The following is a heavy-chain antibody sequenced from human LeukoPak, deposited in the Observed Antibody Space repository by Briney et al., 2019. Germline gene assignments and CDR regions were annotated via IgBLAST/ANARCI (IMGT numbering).Heavy chain of an antibody. CDR3: ANLLLEIAVGSGVHGRDV. CDR2: FDPADGET. D-gene: IGHD2-2*01. J-gene: IGHJ6*02. Sequence: ASVKVSCKVSGYTLTELSMHWVRQAPGKGLEGRGGFDPADGETIYAQKFQGRVSMTEDTSTDTAYMELSSLRSEDTAVYYCANLLLEIAVGSGVHGRDVWGQGTTVTVSS. CDR1: GYTLTELS. V-gene: IGHV1-24*01.